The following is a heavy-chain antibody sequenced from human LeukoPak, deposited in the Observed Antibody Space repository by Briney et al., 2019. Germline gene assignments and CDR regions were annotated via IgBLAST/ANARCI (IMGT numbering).Heavy chain of an antibody. CDR3: ARDILAKGYSNDAFDL. D-gene: IGHD3-22*01. CDR2: INPNSGGS. Sequence: GASVKVSCKASGYTFTGYFAHWVRQAPGQGLEWMGWINPNSGGSSYAQKFQGRVTMTRDTSISTAFIELSRLRSDDTAVYYCARDILAKGYSNDAFDLWGQGTMVTVSS. J-gene: IGHJ3*01. CDR1: GYTFTGYF. V-gene: IGHV1-2*02.